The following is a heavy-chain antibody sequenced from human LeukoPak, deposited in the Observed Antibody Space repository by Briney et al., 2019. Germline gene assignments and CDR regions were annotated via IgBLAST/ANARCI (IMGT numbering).Heavy chain of an antibody. Sequence: SETLSLTCTVSGGSIGTYYWSWIRQPAGKAPEWIGRIYTSGTTNYNPSLKNRVTMSVHTSKNHFSLTLTSVTAPDTAVYYCARGGRGEVGWLRSGYAFDIWGRGTMVTVSS. D-gene: IGHD5-12*01. CDR3: ARGGRGEVGWLRSGYAFDI. J-gene: IGHJ3*02. V-gene: IGHV4-4*07. CDR1: GGSIGTYY. CDR2: IYTSGTT.